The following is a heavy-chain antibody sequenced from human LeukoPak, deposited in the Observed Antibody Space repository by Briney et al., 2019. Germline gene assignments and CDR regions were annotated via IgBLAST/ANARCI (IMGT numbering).Heavy chain of an antibody. CDR3: ARGVSIRSSWYNDI. V-gene: IGHV3-21*04. D-gene: IGHD6-13*01. J-gene: IGHJ3*02. Sequence: PGGSLRLSCAASGFTFSSYSMNWVRQAPGKGLEWVSSISSSSSYIYYADSVKGRFTVSRDNAKNSLYLQMNSLRAEDTAVYYCARGVSIRSSWYNDIWGQGTMVTVSS. CDR1: GFTFSSYS. CDR2: ISSSSSYI.